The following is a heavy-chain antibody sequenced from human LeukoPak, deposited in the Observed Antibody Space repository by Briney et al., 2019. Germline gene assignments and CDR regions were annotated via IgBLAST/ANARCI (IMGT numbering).Heavy chain of an antibody. V-gene: IGHV3-48*01. CDR1: GFTFSSYE. CDR3: ARWVAGRFDY. CDR2: ISSSSSTI. Sequence: GGSLRLSCAASGFTFSSYEMNWVRQAPGKGLERVSYISSSSSTIYYADSVKGRFTISRDNAKNSLYLQMNSLRAEDTAVYYCARWVAGRFDYWGQGTLVTVSS. D-gene: IGHD6-19*01. J-gene: IGHJ4*02.